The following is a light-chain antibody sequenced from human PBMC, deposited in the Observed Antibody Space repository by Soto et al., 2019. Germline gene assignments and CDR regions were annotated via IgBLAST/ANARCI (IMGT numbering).Light chain of an antibody. J-gene: IGKJ1*01. Sequence: EILLTQSPGTLSLSPGERATLSCRASQSDSTSYLAWYQQKPGQAPRLLTYGASSRATGIPDRFSGSGSGTDFILTISRLEPEDFAVYYCQQYGSSRTFGQGTKVDIK. CDR1: QSDSTSY. CDR3: QQYGSSRT. CDR2: GAS. V-gene: IGKV3-20*01.